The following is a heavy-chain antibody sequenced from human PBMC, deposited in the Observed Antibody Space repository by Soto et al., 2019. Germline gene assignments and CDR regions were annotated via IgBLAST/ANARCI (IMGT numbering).Heavy chain of an antibody. J-gene: IGHJ3*02. CDR3: ARAEDYYDSSGYGGPADAFDI. Sequence: SETLSLTCAVSGGSISSSNWWSWVRQPPGKGLEWIGEIDHSGSTNYNPSLKSRVTISVDKSKNQFSLKLSSVTAADTAVYYCARAEDYYDSSGYGGPADAFDIWGQGTMVTVS. CDR2: IDHSGST. D-gene: IGHD3-22*01. V-gene: IGHV4-4*02. CDR1: GGSISSSNW.